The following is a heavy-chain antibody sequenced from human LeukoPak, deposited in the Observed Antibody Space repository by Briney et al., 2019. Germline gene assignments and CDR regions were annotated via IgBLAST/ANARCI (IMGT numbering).Heavy chain of an antibody. CDR2: IKQDGSEI. D-gene: IGHD1-26*01. V-gene: IGHV3-7*01. J-gene: IGHJ4*02. Sequence: GGSLRLSCAVSGFTFSRSWMNWVRQAPGKGLEWVANIKQDGSEIYYLDSVKGRFTISRDNAKNSLYLQMNSLRAEDTAVYYCATDSIVGATTFDHWGQGTLVTVSS. CDR1: GFTFSRSW. CDR3: ATDSIVGATTFDH.